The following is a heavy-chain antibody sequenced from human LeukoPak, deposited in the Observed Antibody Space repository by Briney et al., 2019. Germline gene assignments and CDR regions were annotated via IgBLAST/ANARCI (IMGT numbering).Heavy chain of an antibody. CDR1: GFTFSSYS. D-gene: IGHD3-22*01. V-gene: IGHV3-21*01. CDR3: ARDRDSSGYSDD. CDR2: ISGSSSYI. Sequence: GGSLRLSCAASGFTFSSYSMNWVRQAPGKGLEWVSSISGSSSYIYYADSVKGRFTISRDNAKNSLYLQMNSLRAEDTAVYYCARDRDSSGYSDDWGQGTLVTVSS. J-gene: IGHJ4*02.